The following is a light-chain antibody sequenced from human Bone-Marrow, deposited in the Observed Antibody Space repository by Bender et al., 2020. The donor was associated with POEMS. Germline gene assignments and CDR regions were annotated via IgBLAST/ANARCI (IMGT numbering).Light chain of an antibody. CDR1: RSDVGRYDY. CDR2: EAT. V-gene: IGLV2-23*01. Sequence: QSALTQPPSASGSPGQSVTISCTGTRSDVGRYDYVSWYQQHPGKAPKLMIYEATKRPSGVSNRFSGSRSGHTASLTISGLQAEDEGDYYCCSYAGSSTFVFGTGTKVTVL. CDR3: CSYAGSSTFV. J-gene: IGLJ1*01.